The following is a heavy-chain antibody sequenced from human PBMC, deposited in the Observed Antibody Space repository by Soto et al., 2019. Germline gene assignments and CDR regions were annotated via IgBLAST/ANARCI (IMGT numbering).Heavy chain of an antibody. D-gene: IGHD6-13*01. CDR3: AKGTAILYSSSWYAGAFDI. J-gene: IGHJ3*02. CDR2: ISYDGSNK. CDR1: GFTFSSYG. Sequence: GGSLRLSCAASGFTFSSYGMHWVRQAPGKGLEWVAVISYDGSNKYYADSVKGRFTISRDNSKNTLYLQMNSLRAEDTAVYYCAKGTAILYSSSWYAGAFDIWGQGTMVTVSS. V-gene: IGHV3-30*18.